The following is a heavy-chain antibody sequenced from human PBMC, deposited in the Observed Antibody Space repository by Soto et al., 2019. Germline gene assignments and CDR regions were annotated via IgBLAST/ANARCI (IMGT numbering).Heavy chain of an antibody. D-gene: IGHD3-9*01. J-gene: IGHJ4*02. CDR3: ARDATFRLDC. CDR1: GFSFSNYW. CDR2: INRDGGER. V-gene: IGHV3-7*03. Sequence: PGGSLRLSCAASGFSFSNYWMAWVRQAPGKGLEWVANINRDGGERYHADSVRGRFTIFRDNSENSLYLQMNRLRAEDTAVYYCARDATFRLDCRGRGTLVTVSS.